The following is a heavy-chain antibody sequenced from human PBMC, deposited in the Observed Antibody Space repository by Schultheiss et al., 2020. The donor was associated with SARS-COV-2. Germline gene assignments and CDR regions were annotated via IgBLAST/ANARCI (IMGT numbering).Heavy chain of an antibody. V-gene: IGHV3-23*01. Sequence: GESLKISCAASGFTFSSYWMHWVRQAPGKGLEWVSAISGSGGSTYYADSVKGRFTVSRDNSKNTLFLQMNSLRAEDTAIYYCARGYNGHSVEVGFDYWGQGTLVTVSS. CDR3: ARGYNGHSVEVGFDY. J-gene: IGHJ4*02. CDR1: GFTFSSYW. CDR2: ISGSGGST. D-gene: IGHD4-23*01.